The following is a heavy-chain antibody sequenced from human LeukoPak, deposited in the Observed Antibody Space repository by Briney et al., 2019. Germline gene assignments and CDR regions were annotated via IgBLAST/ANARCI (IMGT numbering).Heavy chain of an antibody. Sequence: GGSLRLSCAASGFTFSSYSMNWVRQAPGKGLEWVSSISSSSSYIYYADSVKGRFTISRDNSKNTLYLQMNSLRAEDTAVYYCASQHIVVVVTGICLDYWGQGTLVTVSS. CDR2: ISSSSSYI. V-gene: IGHV3-21*01. J-gene: IGHJ4*02. CDR3: ASQHIVVVVTGICLDY. D-gene: IGHD2-21*01. CDR1: GFTFSSYS.